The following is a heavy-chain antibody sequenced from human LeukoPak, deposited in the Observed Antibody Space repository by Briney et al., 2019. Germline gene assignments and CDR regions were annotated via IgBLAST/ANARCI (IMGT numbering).Heavy chain of an antibody. CDR3: TTEIYYYDTSGYPHNDY. CDR2: IKSKTDGGTT. D-gene: IGHD3-22*01. CDR1: GFTFSNAW. Sequence: GGSLRPSFAVSGFTFSNAWMSWGRQTPGRGLEWVGRIKSKTDGGTTDYGAPVKGRFTIARDDSKNTLYLQMNSLKTEDTAVYYCTTEIYYYDTSGYPHNDYWGQGTLVTVSS. V-gene: IGHV3-15*01. J-gene: IGHJ4*02.